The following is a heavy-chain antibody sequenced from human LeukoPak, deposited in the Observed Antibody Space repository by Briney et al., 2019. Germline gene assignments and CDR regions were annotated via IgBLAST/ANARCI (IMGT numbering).Heavy chain of an antibody. D-gene: IGHD3-22*01. CDR2: IYYSGRT. Sequence: SETLSLTCTVSGGSISSYYWSWIRQPPGKGLEWIGYIYYSGRTSYNPSLKSRVTISVDTSKNQFSLKLSSVTAADTAVYYCARDYYDFRGTVWDYFDYWGQGTLVTVSS. J-gene: IGHJ4*02. CDR3: ARDYYDFRGTVWDYFDY. CDR1: GGSISSYY. V-gene: IGHV4-59*01.